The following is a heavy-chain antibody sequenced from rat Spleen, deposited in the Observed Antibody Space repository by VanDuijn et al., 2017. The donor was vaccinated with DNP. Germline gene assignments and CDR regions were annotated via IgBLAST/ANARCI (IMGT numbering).Heavy chain of an antibody. CDR1: GFTFSAYY. CDR3: VRWNSGHFDY. J-gene: IGHJ2*01. V-gene: IGHV5-22*01. CDR2: IGSAAYAP. Sequence: EVQLVASGGGLVQPGRSLKLSCEDSGFTFSAYYMAWVRQAPAKGLEWVAYIGSAAYAPYYGDSVKGRFTISRDNAKSTLYLQMNSLRSEDMATYYCVRWNSGHFDYWGQGVMVTVSS. D-gene: IGHD4-3*01.